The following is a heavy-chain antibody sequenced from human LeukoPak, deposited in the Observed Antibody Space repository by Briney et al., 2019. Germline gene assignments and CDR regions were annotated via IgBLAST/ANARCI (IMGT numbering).Heavy chain of an antibody. CDR3: AKDPVARSASSPGGY. Sequence: GGSLRLSCAASGFTFSNYGMHWVRQAPGKGLEWVALTSHDGYNKYYADSVKGRFTISRDNSKNTLYLQMNSLRTEDTAIYYCAKDPVARSASSPGGYWGQGTLVTVSS. D-gene: IGHD6-6*01. J-gene: IGHJ4*02. V-gene: IGHV3-30*18. CDR1: GFTFSNYG. CDR2: TSHDGYNK.